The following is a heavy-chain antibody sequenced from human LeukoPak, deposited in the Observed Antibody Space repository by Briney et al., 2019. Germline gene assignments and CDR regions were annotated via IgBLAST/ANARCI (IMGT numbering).Heavy chain of an antibody. D-gene: IGHD6-19*01. CDR1: GFTFSSYA. Sequence: PGRSLRLSCAASGFTFSSYAMHWVRQAPGKGLEWVAVISYDGSNKYYADSVKGRFTISRDNSKNTLYLQMNSLRAEDTAVYYCAREGYSSGHFDYWAREPWSSSPQ. CDR2: ISYDGSNK. V-gene: IGHV3-30-3*01. J-gene: IGHJ4*02. CDR3: AREGYSSGHFDY.